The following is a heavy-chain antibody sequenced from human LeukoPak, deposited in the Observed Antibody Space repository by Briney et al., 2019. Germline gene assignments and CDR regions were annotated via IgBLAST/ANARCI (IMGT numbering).Heavy chain of an antibody. CDR2: ISAYNGNT. Sequence: ASVKVCCKASGYTFTSYGISWVRQAPGQGLEWMGWISAYNGNTNYAQKLQGRVTMTTDTSTSTAYMELRSLRSDDTAVYYCARDPLNYYDSSGYYYAWFDPWGQGTLVTVSS. V-gene: IGHV1-18*01. CDR1: GYTFTSYG. J-gene: IGHJ5*02. D-gene: IGHD3-22*01. CDR3: ARDPLNYYDSSGYYYAWFDP.